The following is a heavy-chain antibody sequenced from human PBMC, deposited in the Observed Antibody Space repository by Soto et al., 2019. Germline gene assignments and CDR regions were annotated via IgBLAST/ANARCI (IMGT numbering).Heavy chain of an antibody. CDR2: ISGSGGST. D-gene: IGHD6-13*01. CDR3: AKDHHSSSWSGWVGY. Sequence: EVQLLEAGGGLVQPGGSLKLSCAASGFTFSSYAMSWVRQAPGKGLEWVSAISGSGGSTYYADSVKGRFTISRDNSKNTLYLQMNSLRAEDTAVYYCAKDHHSSSWSGWVGYWGQGTLVTVSS. CDR1: GFTFSSYA. V-gene: IGHV3-23*01. J-gene: IGHJ4*02.